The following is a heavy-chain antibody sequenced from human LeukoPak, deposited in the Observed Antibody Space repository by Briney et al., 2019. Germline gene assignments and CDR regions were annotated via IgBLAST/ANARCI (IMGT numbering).Heavy chain of an antibody. Sequence: GGSLRLSCAASGFTFDDYAMYWVRQAPGKGLDWVSLISGDGGGTYYADSVKGRFTISRDNSKNSLYLQMNSLRTEDTALYYCAKAGMGATLYSVMDVWGQGTTVTVPS. CDR3: AKAGMGATLYSVMDV. J-gene: IGHJ6*02. CDR1: GFTFDDYA. CDR2: ISGDGGGT. D-gene: IGHD1-26*01. V-gene: IGHV3-43*02.